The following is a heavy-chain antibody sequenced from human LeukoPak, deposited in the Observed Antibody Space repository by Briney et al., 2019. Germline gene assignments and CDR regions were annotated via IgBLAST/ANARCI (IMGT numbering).Heavy chain of an antibody. J-gene: IGHJ4*02. D-gene: IGHD2-2*01. CDR3: ARTGGYCSSTSCSGPFDY. CDR1: GGSISSGGYY. V-gene: IGHV4-31*03. Sequence: SETLSLTCTVSGGSISSGGYYWSWIRQHPGKGLGWIGYIYYSGSTYYNPSLKSRVTISVDTSKNQFSLKLSSVTAADTAVYYCARTGGYCSSTSCSGPFDYWGQGTLVTVSS. CDR2: IYYSGST.